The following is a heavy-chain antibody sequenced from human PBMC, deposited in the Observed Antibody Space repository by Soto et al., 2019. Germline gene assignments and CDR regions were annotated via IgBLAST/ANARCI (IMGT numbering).Heavy chain of an antibody. CDR3: SRYTYTSGYNYYRMNV. CDR2: VRSKAYGGTT. J-gene: IGHJ6*02. CDR1: GFTFGDYA. V-gene: IGHV3-49*03. D-gene: IGHD6-25*01. Sequence: SLRLSCTTSGFTFGDYAISWFRKAPGKGLVWVGVVRSKAYGGTTDYAASVKGRFAISRDDSKSIPYLQMNSVTTEDTAVYYSSRYTYTSGYNYYRMNVWGHGTTVTVSS.